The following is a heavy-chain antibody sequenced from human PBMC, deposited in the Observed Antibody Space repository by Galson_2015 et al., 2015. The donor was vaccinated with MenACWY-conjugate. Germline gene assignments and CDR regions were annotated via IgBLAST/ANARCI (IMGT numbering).Heavy chain of an antibody. D-gene: IGHD6-19*01. V-gene: IGHV5-51*01. CDR3: ARRLAGYSSGWHY. CDR2: IYPDDSDT. J-gene: IGHJ4*02. CDR1: GYSFTKFW. Sequence: QSGAEVKKPGESLRISCEASGYSFTKFWVGWARQMPGKGLEWMGIIYPDDSDTRYSPSFQGQVTISADKSINTAYLRWSSLKASDTAMYYCARRLAGYSSGWHYWGQGSLVTVSS.